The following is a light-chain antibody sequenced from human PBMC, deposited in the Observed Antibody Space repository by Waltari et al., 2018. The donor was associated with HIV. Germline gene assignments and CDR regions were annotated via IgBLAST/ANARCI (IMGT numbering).Light chain of an antibody. CDR2: GAS. Sequence: IVFPQSPGTLSLSPGQRGTLSCRASHIVGGNSLAWYQQKPGQAPRLLIYGASSRATGIPDRFSGSGSGTDFTLTISRLEPEDFAVYYCQQYGSSPLFTFGPGTKVDIK. V-gene: IGKV3-20*01. J-gene: IGKJ3*01. CDR1: HIVGGNS. CDR3: QQYGSSPLFT.